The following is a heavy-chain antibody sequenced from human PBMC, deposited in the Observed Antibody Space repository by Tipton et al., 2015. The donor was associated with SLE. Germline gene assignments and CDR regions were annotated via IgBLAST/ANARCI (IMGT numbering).Heavy chain of an antibody. V-gene: IGHV4-61*09. CDR3: ARETRSSWNGHSYYGLDV. Sequence: TLSLTCTVSGDSITNNNYYWSRIRQPAGKGREWIGHIHTSGSTNYNPSLKSRVTISVDTSKNHFSLNLTSVTAADTAVYFCARETRSSWNGHSYYGLDVWGQGTTVTVSS. D-gene: IGHD6-13*01. CDR2: IHTSGST. CDR1: GDSITNNNYY. J-gene: IGHJ6*02.